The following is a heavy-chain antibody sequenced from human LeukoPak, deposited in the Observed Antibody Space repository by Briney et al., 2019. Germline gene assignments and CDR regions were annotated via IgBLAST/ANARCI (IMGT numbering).Heavy chain of an antibody. V-gene: IGHV6-1*01. CDR2: TYYRSKWYN. D-gene: IGHD6-13*01. CDR3: ARDSRASYSSSWYGGRAAFDI. J-gene: IGHJ3*02. CDR1: GDSVSSNSAA. Sequence: SQTLSLTCAISGDSVSSNSAAWNWLRQSPSRGLEWLGSTYYRSKWYNDYAVSVKSRITINPDTSKNQFSLQLNSVTPEDTAVYYCARDSRASYSSSWYGGRAAFDIWGQGTMVTVSS.